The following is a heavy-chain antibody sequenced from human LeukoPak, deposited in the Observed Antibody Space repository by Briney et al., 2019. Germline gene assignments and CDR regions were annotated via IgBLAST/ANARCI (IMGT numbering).Heavy chain of an antibody. D-gene: IGHD3-22*01. Sequence: PGGSLRLSCAASGFTFSSYWMSWVRQAPGKGLEWVANIKQDGSEKYYVDSVKGRFTISRDNAKNSLYLQMNSLRAEDTAVYYCARGASFPYSSGYSAYFDYWGQGTLVTVSS. CDR2: IKQDGSEK. V-gene: IGHV3-7*01. J-gene: IGHJ4*02. CDR3: ARGASFPYSSGYSAYFDY. CDR1: GFTFSSYW.